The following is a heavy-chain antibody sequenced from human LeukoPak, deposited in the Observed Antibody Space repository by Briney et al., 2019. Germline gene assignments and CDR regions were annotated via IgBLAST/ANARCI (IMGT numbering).Heavy chain of an antibody. CDR1: GGSFSGYY. Sequence: PSETLSLTCAVYGGSFSGYYWSWIRQPPGKGLEWIGYIYYSGSTYYNPSLKSRVTISVDTSKNQFSLKLSSVTAADTAVYYCARDQGAIGYDYWGQGTLVTVSS. D-gene: IGHD2-15*01. CDR2: IYYSGST. J-gene: IGHJ4*02. CDR3: ARDQGAIGYDY. V-gene: IGHV4-30-4*01.